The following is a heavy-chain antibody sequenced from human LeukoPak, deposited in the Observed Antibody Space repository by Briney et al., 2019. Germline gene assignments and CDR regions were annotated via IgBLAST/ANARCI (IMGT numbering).Heavy chain of an antibody. J-gene: IGHJ3*02. CDR3: ARHLLRYYDSSGRDAFDI. CDR1: GGPISSSSYY. D-gene: IGHD3-22*01. CDR2: FYYSGCT. Sequence: PSDTLSLTCTVSGGPISSSSYYWGWIRQPPGKGLEWIGSFYYSGCTYYNPSLKRRVTISVDTSKTQFSLKLSSVTAADTAVYCCARHLLRYYDSSGRDAFDIWGQGTMVTVSS. V-gene: IGHV4-39*01.